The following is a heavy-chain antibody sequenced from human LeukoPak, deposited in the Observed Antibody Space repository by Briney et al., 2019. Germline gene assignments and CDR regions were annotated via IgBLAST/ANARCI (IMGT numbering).Heavy chain of an antibody. D-gene: IGHD2-15*01. Sequence: GSLRLSCAASGFTFSSHAMSWVRQAPGKGLEWVSAISGSGGSTYYADSVKGRFTISRDNSKNTLYLQMNSLRAEDTAVYYCAKERGVVEVAATASYWGQGTLVTVSS. J-gene: IGHJ4*02. CDR3: AKERGVVEVAATASY. V-gene: IGHV3-23*01. CDR1: GFTFSSHA. CDR2: ISGSGGST.